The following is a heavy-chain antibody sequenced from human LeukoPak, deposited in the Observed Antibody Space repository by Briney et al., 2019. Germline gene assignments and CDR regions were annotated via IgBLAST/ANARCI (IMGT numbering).Heavy chain of an antibody. J-gene: IGHJ4*02. CDR1: GFTFSDYY. CDR3: ARVKVGTTNRFDY. D-gene: IGHD1-26*01. Sequence: GGSLRLSCAASGFTFSDYYMTWIRQAPGKGLECVSYISSSSDYTNYPDSVKGRFTISRDNAKNSLYLKMNSLRAEDTALYYCARVKVGTTNRFDYWGQGTLVTVSS. CDR2: ISSSSDYT. V-gene: IGHV3-11*05.